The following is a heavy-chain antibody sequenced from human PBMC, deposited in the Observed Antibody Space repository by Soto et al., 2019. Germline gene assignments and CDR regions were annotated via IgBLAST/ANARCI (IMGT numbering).Heavy chain of an antibody. Sequence: SETLSLTCTVSGASISGFYWSWIRKSAGKGLEWIGRIYATGTTDYNPSLKSRVMMSVDTSKKQFSLKLRSVTAADTAVYYCVRDGTKTLRDWFEPWGQGISVTVS. CDR2: IYATGTT. J-gene: IGHJ5*02. V-gene: IGHV4-4*07. CDR3: VRDGTKTLRDWFEP. D-gene: IGHD1-1*01. CDR1: GASISGFY.